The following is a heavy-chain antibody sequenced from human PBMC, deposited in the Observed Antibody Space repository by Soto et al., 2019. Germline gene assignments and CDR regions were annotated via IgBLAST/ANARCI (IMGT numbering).Heavy chain of an antibody. CDR2: SYYSGTT. V-gene: IGHV4-39*01. D-gene: IGHD1-20*01. J-gene: IGHJ5*02. CDR3: TRRYNWNYNYFDP. Sequence: KASETLSLTCTVSGASISVHSYYWTWIRQPPGKGLEWIGSSYYSGTTYFNPSLKSRATISVDTSKNQFSMGLTSVTAADTEIYYCTRRYNWNYNYFDPWGQGARGTVS. CDR1: GASISVHSYY.